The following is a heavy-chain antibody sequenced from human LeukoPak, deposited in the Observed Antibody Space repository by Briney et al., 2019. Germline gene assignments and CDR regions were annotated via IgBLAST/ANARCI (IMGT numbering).Heavy chain of an antibody. J-gene: IGHJ4*02. V-gene: IGHV3-11*04. CDR1: GFAFSDYY. Sequence: GGSLRLSCAASGFAFSDYYMSWIRLAPGKGLECVSYIVGSGSAIYCADSVKGRFTISRDNAKNSLYLQMNSLRAEDTAVYYCARWNIALDYWGQGTLVTVSS. D-gene: IGHD2/OR15-2a*01. CDR2: IVGSGSAI. CDR3: ARWNIALDY.